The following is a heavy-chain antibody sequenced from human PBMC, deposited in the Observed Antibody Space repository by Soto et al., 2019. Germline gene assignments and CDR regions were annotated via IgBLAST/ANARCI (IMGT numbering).Heavy chain of an antibody. Sequence: DSVQVSCKASGYTFTSYYMHWVRQAPGQGLEWMGIINPSGGSTSYAQKFQGRVTMTRDTSTSTVYMELSSLRSEDTAVYYCARDSGPYHGGDFDIWGQGTMVTVAS. J-gene: IGHJ3*02. CDR2: INPSGGST. CDR3: ARDSGPYHGGDFDI. CDR1: GYTFTSYY. V-gene: IGHV1-46*01. D-gene: IGHD4-17*01.